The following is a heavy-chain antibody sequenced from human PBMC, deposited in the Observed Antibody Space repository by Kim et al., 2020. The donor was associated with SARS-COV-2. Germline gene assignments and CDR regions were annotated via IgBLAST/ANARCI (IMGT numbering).Heavy chain of an antibody. J-gene: IGHJ6*02. V-gene: IGHV7-4-1*02. Sequence: ASVKVSCKASGYTFTSYAMNWVRQAPGQGLEWMGWINTNTGNPTYAQGFTGRFVFSLDTSVSTAYLQISSLKAEDTAVYYCAIAYYDILTGYYAGYYGMDVWGQGTTVTVSS. CDR3: AIAYYDILTGYYAGYYGMDV. D-gene: IGHD3-9*01. CDR2: INTNTGNP. CDR1: GYTFTSYA.